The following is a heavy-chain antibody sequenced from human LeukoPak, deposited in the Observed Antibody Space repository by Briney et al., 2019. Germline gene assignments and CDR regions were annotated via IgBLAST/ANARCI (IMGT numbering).Heavy chain of an antibody. Sequence: SVKVSCKASGGTFSSYAISWVRQAPGQGLEWMGGIIPIFGTANCAQKFQGRVTITADESTSTAYMELSSLRSEDTAVYYCARASSADNGFDYWGQGTLVTVSS. CDR3: ARASSADNGFDY. CDR2: IIPIFGTA. CDR1: GGTFSSYA. J-gene: IGHJ4*02. V-gene: IGHV1-69*13. D-gene: IGHD6-6*01.